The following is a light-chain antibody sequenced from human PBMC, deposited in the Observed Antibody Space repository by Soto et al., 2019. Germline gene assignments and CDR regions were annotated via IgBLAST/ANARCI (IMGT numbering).Light chain of an antibody. J-gene: IGKJ1*01. CDR3: HQYGSSPRT. CDR1: QYIASSY. Sequence: EIVLTQSPGTLSLSPGEGATLSCRSSQYIASSYLAWYQQRRGQAPRLLIYGASSRATGIPDRFSGRGSGTDFTLTISRLGPEDFAVYYCHQYGSSPRTFGPGTKVDIK. CDR2: GAS. V-gene: IGKV3-20*01.